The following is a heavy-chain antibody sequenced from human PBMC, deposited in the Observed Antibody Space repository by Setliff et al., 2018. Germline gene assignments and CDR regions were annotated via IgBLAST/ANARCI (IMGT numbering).Heavy chain of an antibody. CDR3: ARDMIVDFIRGGGWFDP. V-gene: IGHV1-46*01. CDR2: INPGDGST. Sequence: VKVSCKASGYTFTTYYMHWVRQAPGQGLEWMGVINPGDGSTTYAQKSQGRVTITADESTSTAYMELSSLRSEDTAVYYCARDMIVDFIRGGGWFDPWGQGTLVTVSS. D-gene: IGHD3-22*01. J-gene: IGHJ5*02. CDR1: GYTFTTYY.